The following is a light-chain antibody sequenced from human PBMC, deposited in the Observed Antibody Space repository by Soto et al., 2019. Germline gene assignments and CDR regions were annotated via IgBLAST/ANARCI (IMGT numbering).Light chain of an antibody. CDR1: QSVSSW. J-gene: IGKJ2*01. CDR3: HKYNSYSPT. V-gene: IGKV1-5*01. CDR2: DAS. Sequence: DIQMTQSPSTLSASVGDRVTTTSRASQSVSSWLAWYQQRPGKAPKLLIYDASSVESGDPSRFSGSGSGTEITLTVSSLQPAVFASDCCHKYNSYSPTFGQGTKLEIK.